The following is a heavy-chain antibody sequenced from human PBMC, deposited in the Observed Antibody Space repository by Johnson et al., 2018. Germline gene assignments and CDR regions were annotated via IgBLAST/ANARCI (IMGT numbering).Heavy chain of an antibody. J-gene: IGHJ6*03. CDR3: AGNIVGATTRYYYYYSMDV. V-gene: IGHV3-30*03. Sequence: QVQLVESGGGVVQPGRSLRLSCAASGFTFSRYGMHWVRQAPGKGLEWVAVISYDGSNKYYADSVKGRFTISRDNSKNTLYLQMNSLRAEDTAGYYCAGNIVGATTRYYYYYSMDVCGKGTTVTVSS. CDR2: ISYDGSNK. D-gene: IGHD1-26*01. CDR1: GFTFSRYG.